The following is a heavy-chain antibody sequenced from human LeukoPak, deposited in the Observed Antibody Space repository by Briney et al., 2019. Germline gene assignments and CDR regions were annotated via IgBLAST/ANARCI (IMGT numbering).Heavy chain of an antibody. CDR3: AKSYDRTGYVYYFDY. V-gene: IGHV3-23*01. CDR2: INDDGTST. CDR1: GFPFSNYA. J-gene: IGHJ4*02. Sequence: PGGSLRLSCPASGFPFSNYAMNWVRQAPGGGLEWVSHINDDGTSTYYADSVRGRFTVSRDNSKDTLYLQMNSLRAEDTAVYYCAKSYDRTGYVYYFDYWGQGSLVTVSS. D-gene: IGHD3-22*01.